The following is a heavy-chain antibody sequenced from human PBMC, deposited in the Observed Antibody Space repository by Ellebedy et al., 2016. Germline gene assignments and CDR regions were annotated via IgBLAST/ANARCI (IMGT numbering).Heavy chain of an antibody. CDR2: IYYSGST. D-gene: IGHD5-24*01. CDR3: ARQGDGYNFDY. Sequence: SETLSLTXTVSGGSISSYYWSWIRQPPGKGLEWIGYIYYSGSTNYNPSLKSRVTISVDTSKNQFSLKLSSVTAADTAVYYCARQGDGYNFDYWGQGTLVTVSS. J-gene: IGHJ4*02. CDR1: GGSISSYY. V-gene: IGHV4-59*08.